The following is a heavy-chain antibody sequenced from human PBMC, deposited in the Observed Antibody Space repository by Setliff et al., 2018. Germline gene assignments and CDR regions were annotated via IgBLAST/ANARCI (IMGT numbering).Heavy chain of an antibody. D-gene: IGHD3-16*02. CDR3: AREGDYDYVWGSYRYWYFDL. CDR1: GFTVTSNY. Sequence: PGGSLRLSCAASGFTVTSNYMSWVRQAPGKGLEWVSSISSSSSYIYYADSVKGRFTISRDNAKNSLYLQMNSLRAEDTAVYYCAREGDYDYVWGSYRYWYFDLWGRGTLVTVSS. J-gene: IGHJ2*01. CDR2: ISSSSSYI. V-gene: IGHV3-21*01.